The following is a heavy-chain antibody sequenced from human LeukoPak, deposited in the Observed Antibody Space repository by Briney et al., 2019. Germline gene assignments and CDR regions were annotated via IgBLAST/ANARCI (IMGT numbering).Heavy chain of an antibody. CDR2: IYSGGST. J-gene: IGHJ4*02. CDR1: GFTVSSNY. CDR3: ARVLLWFGDRYFDY. Sequence: PGGSVRLSCAASGFTVSSNYMSWFRQAPGKGLEWVSVIYSGGSTYYADSVKGRFTISRDNSKNTLYLQMNSLRAEDTAVYYCARVLLWFGDRYFDYWGQGTLVTVSS. V-gene: IGHV3-66*01. D-gene: IGHD3-10*01.